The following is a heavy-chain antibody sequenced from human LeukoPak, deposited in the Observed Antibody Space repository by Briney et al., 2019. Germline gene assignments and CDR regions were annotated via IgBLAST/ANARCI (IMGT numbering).Heavy chain of an antibody. Sequence: SETLSLTCTVYGGSISISSYYWGWIRQPPGKGLEWIGSIYYSGSTYYNPSLKSRVTISVGTSKNQFSLKLSSVTAADTAVYYCARSAEDYDYVWGSGYFDYWGQGTLVTVSS. CDR3: ARSAEDYDYVWGSGYFDY. J-gene: IGHJ4*02. CDR2: IYYSGST. CDR1: GGSISISSYY. D-gene: IGHD3-16*01. V-gene: IGHV4-39*01.